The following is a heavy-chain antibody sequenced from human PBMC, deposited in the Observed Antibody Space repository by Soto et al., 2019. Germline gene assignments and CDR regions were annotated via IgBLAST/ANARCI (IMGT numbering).Heavy chain of an antibody. Sequence: GASVKVAWKASAYTFTGPYIYWVRQAPGQGLELMGWINPNSGGTDFAQKFQGRITMTRXXXXXXVXMXLXXLXSDXTGVYYCAREFRRASHGVDVWGQGTVVTVSS. CDR1: AYTFTGPY. CDR3: AREFRRASHGVDV. V-gene: IGHV1-2*02. J-gene: IGHJ6*02. CDR2: INPNSGGT.